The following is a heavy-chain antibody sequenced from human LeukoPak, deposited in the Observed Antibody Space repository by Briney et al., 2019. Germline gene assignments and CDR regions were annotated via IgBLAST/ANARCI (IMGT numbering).Heavy chain of an antibody. CDR1: GGSISSSSYY. Sequence: PSETLSLTCTVSGGSISSSSYYWGWIRQPPGKGLEWIGSIYYSGSTYYNPSLKSRVSISMDTSKNQFSLRLSSVTAADTALYYCARRSTVLTANYEYWGQGTLVTVSA. J-gene: IGHJ4*02. D-gene: IGHD4-23*01. V-gene: IGHV4-39*07. CDR2: IYYSGST. CDR3: ARRSTVLTANYEY.